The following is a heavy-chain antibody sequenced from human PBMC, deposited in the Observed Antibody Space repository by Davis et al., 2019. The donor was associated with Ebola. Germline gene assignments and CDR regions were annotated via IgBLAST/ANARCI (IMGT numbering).Heavy chain of an antibody. CDR2: ISSSSSYI. J-gene: IGHJ6*02. V-gene: IGHV3-21*04. Sequence: GESLKISCAASGFTFSSYSMNWVRQAPGKGLEWVSSISSSSSYIYYADSVKGRFTISRDNAKNSLYLQMNSLRAEDTAVYYCARDGYGDYGSGYYYYGMDVWGQGTTVTVSS. CDR3: ARDGYGDYGSGYYYYGMDV. CDR1: GFTFSSYS. D-gene: IGHD4-17*01.